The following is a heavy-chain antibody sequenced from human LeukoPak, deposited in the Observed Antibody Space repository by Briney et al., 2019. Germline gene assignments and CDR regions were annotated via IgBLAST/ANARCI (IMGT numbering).Heavy chain of an antibody. V-gene: IGHV3-9*01. CDR1: GFTFDDYA. CDR3: AKDIAAAGTSVDY. Sequence: GGSLRLSCAASGFTFDDYAMHWVRQAPGKGLEWVSGISWNSGSIGYADSVKGRFTISRDNAKNSLYLQMNSLRAEDTALYYCAKDIAAAGTSVDYWGQGTLVTVSS. CDR2: ISWNSGSI. J-gene: IGHJ4*02. D-gene: IGHD6-13*01.